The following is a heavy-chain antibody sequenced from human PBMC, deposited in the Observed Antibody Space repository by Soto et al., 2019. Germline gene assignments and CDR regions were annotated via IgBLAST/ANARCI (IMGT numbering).Heavy chain of an antibody. J-gene: IGHJ6*04. Sequence: PSETLSLTCTVSGGSVNSDSYYWTWIRHPPGKGLEWIGYIYYSGSAFYNPSLKSRVTISLDTSKNQFSLRLNSLTAADTAMYFCARDVLAQTNGGLDVWGEGTKATVSS. CDR1: GGSVNSDSYY. CDR3: ARDVLAQTNGGLDV. CDR2: IYYSGSA. V-gene: IGHV4-61*01. D-gene: IGHD3-10*02.